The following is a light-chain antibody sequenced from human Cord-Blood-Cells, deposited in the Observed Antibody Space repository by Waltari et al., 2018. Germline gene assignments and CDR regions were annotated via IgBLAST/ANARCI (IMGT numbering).Light chain of an antibody. Sequence: DIVMTQSPDSLAVSLGERATINCKSSQSVLYSSNNKNYLALYQQKPGQPPKLLIYWASTRGSGVPDRFSGSGSWADFTLTIISLQAEDVAVYYCQQYYSTPYTFGQGTKLEIK. CDR1: QSVLYSSNNKNY. CDR2: WAS. CDR3: QQYYSTPYT. J-gene: IGKJ2*01. V-gene: IGKV4-1*01.